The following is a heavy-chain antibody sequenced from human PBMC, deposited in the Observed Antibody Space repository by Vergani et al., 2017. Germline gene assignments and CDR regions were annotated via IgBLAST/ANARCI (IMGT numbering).Heavy chain of an antibody. D-gene: IGHD2-2*01. CDR3: AKGVYCSSTSCYEGRGYYYGMGV. J-gene: IGHJ6*02. CDR1: GFTFSSYA. Sequence: EVQLLESGGGLVQPGGSLRLSCAASGFTFSSYAMSWVRQFPGKGLEWVSGISGSGGNTYYANSVKGRFTISRDNSKNTLYLQMNSLRADDTAVYYCAKGVYCSSTSCYEGRGYYYGMGVWGQGTTVTFSS. V-gene: IGHV3-23*01. CDR2: ISGSGGNT.